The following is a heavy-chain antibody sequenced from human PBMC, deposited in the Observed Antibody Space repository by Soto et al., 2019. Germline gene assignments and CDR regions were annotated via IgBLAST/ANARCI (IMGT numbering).Heavy chain of an antibody. J-gene: IGHJ4*02. CDR2: ISYDSFNK. CDR1: GFTFSYG. Sequence: VQLLESGGGLIQPGGSLRLSCAASGFTFSYGIHWLRQAPGKGLGGLAYISYDSFNKFLGDSVKGRFPISRDNSKNTQFLQMNSLRAEDTAVYYCAKLVIGYCSGNTCDDYWGQGTLVAVSS. CDR3: AKLVIGYCSGNTCDDY. D-gene: IGHD2-15*01. V-gene: IGHV3-30*18.